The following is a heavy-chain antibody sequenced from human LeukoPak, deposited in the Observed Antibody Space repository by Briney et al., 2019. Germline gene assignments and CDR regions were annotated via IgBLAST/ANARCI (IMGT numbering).Heavy chain of an antibody. D-gene: IGHD1-26*01. CDR3: ARDNSVGDNAWWFDP. CDR1: GYTFTSYY. CDR2: INPTGGST. J-gene: IGHJ5*02. V-gene: IGHV1-46*01. Sequence: ASVKLSCKASGYTFTSYYMHWVRQAPGQGLEWMGLINPTGGSTGYAQKFQGRVTMTRDMSTSTDYMEFSSLRSEDTAIYYCARDNSVGDNAWWFDPWGQGTLATVSS.